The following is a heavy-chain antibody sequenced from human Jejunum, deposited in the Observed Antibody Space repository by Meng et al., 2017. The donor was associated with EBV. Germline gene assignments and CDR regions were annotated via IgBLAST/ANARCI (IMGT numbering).Heavy chain of an antibody. D-gene: IGHD3-16*02. V-gene: IGHV4-4*02. Sequence: LEGAGPGRVKPSRTLSLTRAVSGGSISTDNWWSWVRQHPGKGLEWIGEINHSGSTNYNPSLRSRVTISVETSKNQFSLRLNSVTAADTAVYYCARVAFSYTTRSLDSWGQGTLVTVSS. CDR1: GGSISTDNW. CDR3: ARVAFSYTTRSLDS. J-gene: IGHJ4*02. CDR2: INHSGST.